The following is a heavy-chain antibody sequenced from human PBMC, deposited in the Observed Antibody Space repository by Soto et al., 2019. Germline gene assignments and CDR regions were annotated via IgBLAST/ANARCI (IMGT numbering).Heavy chain of an antibody. V-gene: IGHV1-69*02. CDR3: AKAAPNWNYFDY. D-gene: IGHD1-20*01. J-gene: IGHJ4*02. CDR1: GGTFSSYT. CDR2: IIPILGIA. Sequence: ASVKVSCKASGGTFSSYTISWVRQAPGQGLEWMGRIIPILGIANYAQKFQGRVTITADKSTSTAYMELSSLRSEDTAVYYCAKAAPNWNYFDYWGQGTLVTVSS.